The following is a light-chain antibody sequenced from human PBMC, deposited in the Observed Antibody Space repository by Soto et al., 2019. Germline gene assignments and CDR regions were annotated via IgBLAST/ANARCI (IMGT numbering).Light chain of an antibody. Sequence: AIQMTQSPSSLSASVGDRVTMTCRASQGIRKDLAWYQQKPGNAPKLLIYATSSVQSGVPSSFSGSGSGRDFTLTISSLQPEDFASYSCLQEYNYPQTFGQGTKVEIK. CDR2: ATS. CDR3: LQEYNYPQT. V-gene: IGKV1-6*02. CDR1: QGIRKD. J-gene: IGKJ1*01.